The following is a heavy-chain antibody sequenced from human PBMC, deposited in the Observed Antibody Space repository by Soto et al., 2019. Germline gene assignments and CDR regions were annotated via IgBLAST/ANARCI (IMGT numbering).Heavy chain of an antibody. V-gene: IGHV4-34*01. CDR2: INHSGST. Sequence: ETLSLTCAVYGGSFSGYYWSWIRQPPGKGLEWIGEINHSGSTNYNPSLKSRVTISVDTSKNQFSLKLSSVTAADSAVYYCARGRNLPKLAPDYWGQGTLVTVSS. J-gene: IGHJ4*02. CDR1: GGSFSGYY. CDR3: ARGRNLPKLAPDY. D-gene: IGHD1-7*01.